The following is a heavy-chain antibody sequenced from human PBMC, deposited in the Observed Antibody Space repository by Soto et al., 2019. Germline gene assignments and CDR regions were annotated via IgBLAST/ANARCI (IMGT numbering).Heavy chain of an antibody. CDR1: GFTFSSYW. J-gene: IGHJ5*02. V-gene: IGHV3-74*01. Sequence: EVQLVESGGGLVQPGGSLRLSCAASGFTFSSYWMHWVRQAPGKGLVWVSRINSDGSSTSYADSVKGRFTISRDNAKNTLYLQMNSLRAEDTAVYYCARVWSSGWYEAGFDPWGQGTLVTVSS. CDR2: INSDGSST. CDR3: ARVWSSGWYEAGFDP. D-gene: IGHD6-19*01.